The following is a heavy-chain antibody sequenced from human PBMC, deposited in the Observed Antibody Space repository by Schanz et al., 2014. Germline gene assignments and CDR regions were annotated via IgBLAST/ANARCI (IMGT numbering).Heavy chain of an antibody. J-gene: IGHJ4*02. V-gene: IGHV4-61*02. CDR1: GGSISSGSYY. D-gene: IGHD3-9*01. CDR2: VYTSGST. CDR3: ARQFYDILTGYWFPYYFDS. Sequence: QVQLQESGPGLVKPSQTLSLTCSVSGGSISSGSYYWNWIRQPAGKGLEWIGRVYTSGSTNYNPPLKSRATIPLATSKNQSSLKLSSVPAADTAVYYCARQFYDILTGYWFPYYFDSWGQGTLVTVSS.